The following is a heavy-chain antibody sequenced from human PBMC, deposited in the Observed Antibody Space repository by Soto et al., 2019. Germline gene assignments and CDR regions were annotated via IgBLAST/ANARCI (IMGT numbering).Heavy chain of an antibody. D-gene: IGHD3-22*01. Sequence: ASVKVSCKSSGDTFSSYAISWVRQAPGQGLEWMGGIIPMLGTPSYAQKFQDRVTITADKFTSTAYMELSGLRSEDTAVYYCAKEKSGYDRSGYYRPDYWGQGTLVTVSS. CDR1: GDTFSSYA. CDR3: AKEKSGYDRSGYYRPDY. CDR2: IIPMLGTP. J-gene: IGHJ4*02. V-gene: IGHV1-69*10.